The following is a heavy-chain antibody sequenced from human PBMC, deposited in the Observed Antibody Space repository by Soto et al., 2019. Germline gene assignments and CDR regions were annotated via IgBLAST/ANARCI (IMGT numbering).Heavy chain of an antibody. CDR3: ATLYSYGGERGEYYGMDV. CDR2: INSDGSST. D-gene: IGHD5-18*01. V-gene: IGHV3-74*01. J-gene: IGHJ6*02. Sequence: LRLSCAASGFTFSSYWMHWVRQAPGKGLVWVSRINSDGSSTSYADSVKGRFTISRDNAKNTLYLQMNSLRAEDTAVYYCATLYSYGGERGEYYGMDVWGQGTTVTVSS. CDR1: GFTFSSYW.